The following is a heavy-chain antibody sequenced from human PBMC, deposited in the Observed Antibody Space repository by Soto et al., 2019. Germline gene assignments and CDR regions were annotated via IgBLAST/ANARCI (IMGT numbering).Heavy chain of an antibody. CDR3: ARGVEYDDSGWLDP. CDR2: INDSGSI. CDR1: GLSFSAYY. Sequence: SETLSLTCDVHGLSFSAYYWSWLRQPPGKGLEWIGEINDSGSINYNPSLKSRVTILLDTSKNQFSLKLSSVTSADTAVYYCARGVEYDDSGWLDPWGQGILVTVSS. V-gene: IGHV4-34*01. J-gene: IGHJ5*02. D-gene: IGHD3-3*01.